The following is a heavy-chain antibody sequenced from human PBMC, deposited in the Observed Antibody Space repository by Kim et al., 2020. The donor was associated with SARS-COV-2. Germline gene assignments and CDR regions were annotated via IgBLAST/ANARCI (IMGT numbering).Heavy chain of an antibody. V-gene: IGHV3-23*01. J-gene: IGHJ4*02. Sequence: GGSLRLSCAASGFTFSSYAMSWVRQAPGKGLEWVSAISGSGGSTYYADSVKGRFTISRDNSKNTLYLQMNSLRAEDTAVYYCAKAHRGDGDYEYYFDYWGQGTLVTVSS. CDR3: AKAHRGDGDYEYYFDY. CDR2: ISGSGGST. CDR1: GFTFSSYA. D-gene: IGHD4-17*01.